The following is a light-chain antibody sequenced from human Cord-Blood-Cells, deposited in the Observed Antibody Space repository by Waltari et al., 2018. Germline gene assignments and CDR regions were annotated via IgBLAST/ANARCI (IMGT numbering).Light chain of an antibody. Sequence: QSALTQPASVSGSPGQSITISCTGTSSDVGGYNYVSWYQQHPGKAPKLMIYEVSNRPSGVSNRFSGSKSGNPASLTISGLQAEDEADYYCSSYTSSSTHYVFGTGTKVTVL. V-gene: IGLV2-14*01. J-gene: IGLJ1*01. CDR2: EVS. CDR1: SSDVGGYNY. CDR3: SSYTSSSTHYV.